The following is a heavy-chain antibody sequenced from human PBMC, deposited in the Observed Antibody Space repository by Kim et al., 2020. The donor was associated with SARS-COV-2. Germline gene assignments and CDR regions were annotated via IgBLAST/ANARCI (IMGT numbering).Heavy chain of an antibody. CDR3: AREAVAGSFDY. D-gene: IGHD6-19*01. Sequence: KKRFSQQFQGRDSITRDTSATTAYLELSGLISEDTAVYYCAREAVAGSFDYWGQGTLVTVSS. V-gene: IGHV1-3*01. CDR2: KK. J-gene: IGHJ4*02.